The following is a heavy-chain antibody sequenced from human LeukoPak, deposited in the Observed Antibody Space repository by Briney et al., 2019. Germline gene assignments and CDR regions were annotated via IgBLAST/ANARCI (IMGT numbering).Heavy chain of an antibody. D-gene: IGHD6-13*01. CDR3: AKDTAASPGY. Sequence: GGSLRLSCAASGFTFSSFAMSWIRRAPGKGLEWVSGISGSGVSTYYADSVKGRFTISRDNSKNTVYLQMNSLRAEDTAVYYCAKDTAASPGYWGQGTLVTVSS. V-gene: IGHV3-23*01. CDR2: ISGSGVST. J-gene: IGHJ4*02. CDR1: GFTFSSFA.